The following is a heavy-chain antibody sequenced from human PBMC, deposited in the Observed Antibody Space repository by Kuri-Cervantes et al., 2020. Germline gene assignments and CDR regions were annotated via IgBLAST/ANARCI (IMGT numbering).Heavy chain of an antibody. CDR3: AKGSSNRWYRDVFDI. V-gene: IGHV3-9*01. J-gene: IGHJ3*02. CDR2: ISWNSGSI. Sequence: GGSLRLSCAASGFTFDDYAMHWVRQAPGKGLEWVSGISWNSGSIGYADSVKGRFTISRDNAKNSLYLQMNSLRAEDTAVYYCAKGSSNRWYRDVFDIWGQGTTVTVSS. CDR1: GFTFDDYA. D-gene: IGHD1-26*01.